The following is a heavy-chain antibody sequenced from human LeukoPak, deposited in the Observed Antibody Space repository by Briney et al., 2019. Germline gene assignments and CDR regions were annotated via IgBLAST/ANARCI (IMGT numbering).Heavy chain of an antibody. V-gene: IGHV3-33*01. CDR3: ARVPSYCSSTNCYVGSPLYYYYPMDV. J-gene: IGHJ6*02. CDR2: IWFDGSNK. D-gene: IGHD2-2*01. Sequence: GGSLILSCAASGFTFSTSGMHWVRQAPGKGLEWVAVIWFDGSNKHYADSVKGRFSISRDNSENTLYLQMNSLRAEDTAVYYCARVPSYCSSTNCYVGSPLYYYYPMDVWGQGTTVTVSS. CDR1: GFTFSTSG.